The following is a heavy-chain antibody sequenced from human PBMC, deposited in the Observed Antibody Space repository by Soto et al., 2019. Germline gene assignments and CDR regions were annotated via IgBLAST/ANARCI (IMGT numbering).Heavy chain of an antibody. CDR1: GLTFSRW. J-gene: IGHJ4*02. V-gene: IGHV3-74*01. D-gene: IGHD6-6*01. CDR3: TTDSTIAVPPPSDY. Sequence: GGSLRLSCAASGLTFSRWMHWVRQAPGNGLVWVSRISADGRNTYYAESVKGRFTISRENARNTMYVQMNSLRAHDAAVYYCTTDSTIAVPPPSDYWGRGT. CDR2: ISADGRNT.